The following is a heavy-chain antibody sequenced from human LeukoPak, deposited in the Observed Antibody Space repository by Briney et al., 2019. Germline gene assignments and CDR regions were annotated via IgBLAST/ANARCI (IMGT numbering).Heavy chain of an antibody. CDR2: INTDGTYT. CDR3: ARGRSGYYYDY. D-gene: IGHD3-3*01. V-gene: IGHV3-74*01. Sequence: PGGSLRLSCAASGFTFSSYGMHWVRQVPGKGLMWVSVINTDGTYTYYADSVKGRFTISRDNAKNTLYLQMNSLRAEDTAVYYCARGRSGYYYDYWGQGTLVTVSS. CDR1: GFTFSSYG. J-gene: IGHJ4*02.